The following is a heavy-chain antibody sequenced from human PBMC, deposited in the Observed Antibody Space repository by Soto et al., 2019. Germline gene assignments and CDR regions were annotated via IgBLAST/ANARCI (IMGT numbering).Heavy chain of an antibody. V-gene: IGHV1-18*01. CDR1: GYTFTSYG. CDR2: ISAYNGNT. J-gene: IGHJ3*01. Sequence: ASVKVSCKASGYTFTSYGISWVRQAPGQGLEWMGWISAYNGNTNYAQKLQGRVTMTTDTSTSTAYMELRSLRSDDTAVYYCARDPREAYYYDSRGSPATWGQGTMVTVSS. D-gene: IGHD3-22*01. CDR3: ARDPREAYYYDSRGSPAT.